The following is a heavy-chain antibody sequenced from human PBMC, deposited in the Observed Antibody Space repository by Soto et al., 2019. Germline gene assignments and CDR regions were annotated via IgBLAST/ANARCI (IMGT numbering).Heavy chain of an antibody. CDR3: ARDPIPPDIVVVPAAYGMDV. D-gene: IGHD2-2*01. Sequence: GVSLRLSCAASGFTFSDYYMSWIRQAPGKGLEWVSYISSSSSYTNYADSVKGRFTISRDNAKNSLYLQMNSLRAEDTAVYYCARDPIPPDIVVVPAAYGMDVWGQGTTVTVSS. CDR1: GFTFSDYY. CDR2: ISSSSSYT. J-gene: IGHJ6*02. V-gene: IGHV3-11*06.